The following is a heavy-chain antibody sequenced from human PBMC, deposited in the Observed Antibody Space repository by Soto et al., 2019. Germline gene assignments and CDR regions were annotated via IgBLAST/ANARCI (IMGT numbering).Heavy chain of an antibody. Sequence: PSETLSLTCTVSGGSISSYYWSWIRQPPGKGLEWIGYIYYSGSTNYNPSLKSRVTISVDTSKNQFSLKLSSVTAADTAVYYCARHFSSYNLEPNWFYPWGQGTLVPVSS. D-gene: IGHD1-20*01. V-gene: IGHV4-59*08. CDR3: ARHFSSYNLEPNWFYP. CDR1: GGSISSYY. J-gene: IGHJ5*02. CDR2: IYYSGST.